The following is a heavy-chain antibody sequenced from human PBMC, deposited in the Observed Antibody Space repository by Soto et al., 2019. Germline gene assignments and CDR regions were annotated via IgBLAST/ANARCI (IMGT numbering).Heavy chain of an antibody. D-gene: IGHD3-10*01. J-gene: IGHJ1*01. CDR3: AREDCSSGTH. V-gene: IGHV3-74*01. CDR1: GLTFSTYW. Sequence: EVQLVESGGGLVQPGGSLRLSCAASGLTFSTYWVQWVRQVPGGGLMWVSSISENGGITTYADSVKGRFTISRDNAKNTLYLKMNGLRVEDPAIYSCAREDCSSGTHWGQGTLVTVST. CDR2: ISENGGIT.